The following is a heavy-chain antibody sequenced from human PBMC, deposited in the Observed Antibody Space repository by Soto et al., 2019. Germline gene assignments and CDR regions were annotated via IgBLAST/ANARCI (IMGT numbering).Heavy chain of an antibody. CDR2: IIPIFGTA. V-gene: IGHV1-69*13. Sequence: SVKVSCKASGGTFSSYAISWVRQAPGQGLEWMGGIIPIFGTANYAQKFQGRVTITADESTSTAYMGLSSLRSEDTAVYYCARDFSLGSPDWGQGTLVTVSS. D-gene: IGHD5-12*01. CDR3: ARDFSLGSPD. CDR1: GGTFSSYA. J-gene: IGHJ4*02.